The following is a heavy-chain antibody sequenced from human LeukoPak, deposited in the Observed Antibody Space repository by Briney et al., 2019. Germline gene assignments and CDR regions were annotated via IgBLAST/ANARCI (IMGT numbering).Heavy chain of an antibody. CDR1: GGSINNHY. CDR2: IYTTGST. D-gene: IGHD5-18*01. J-gene: IGHJ4*02. CDR3: ARARTGYNHIDY. Sequence: SETLSLTCTVSGGSINNHYWSWIRQPAGKGLEWIGRIYTTGSTNYNPSLKSRVTISVDTSKNQFSLKLSSVTAADTAVYYCARARTGYNHIDYWGQGTLVTVSS. V-gene: IGHV4-4*07.